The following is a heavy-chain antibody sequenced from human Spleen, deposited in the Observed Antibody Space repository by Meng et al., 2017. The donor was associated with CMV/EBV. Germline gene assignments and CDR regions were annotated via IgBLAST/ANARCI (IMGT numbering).Heavy chain of an antibody. CDR1: GYTFTSYD. D-gene: IGHD3-3*01. CDR2: MNPNSGNT. Sequence: SGYTFTSYDNNWVRQATGQRLEWMGWMNPNSGNTGDARKFQGRITMTRDTSTSTAYMELSSLTSEDTAVYFCARGGGTVRFLEWLNYWGQGTLVTVSS. V-gene: IGHV1-8*01. J-gene: IGHJ4*02. CDR3: ARGGGTVRFLEWLNY.